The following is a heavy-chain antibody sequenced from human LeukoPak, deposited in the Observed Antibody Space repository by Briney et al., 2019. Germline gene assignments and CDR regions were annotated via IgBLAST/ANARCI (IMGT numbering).Heavy chain of an antibody. D-gene: IGHD6-6*01. V-gene: IGHV3-43D*03. CDR1: GFTFDDYA. CDR3: AKDISPDTYSSSGFDY. Sequence: SGGSLRLSCAASGFTFDDYAMHWVRQAPGKGLEWVSLISWDGGSTYYADSVKGRFTISRDNSKNSLYLQMNSLRAEDTALYYCAKDISPDTYSSSGFDYWGQGTLVTVSS. J-gene: IGHJ4*02. CDR2: ISWDGGST.